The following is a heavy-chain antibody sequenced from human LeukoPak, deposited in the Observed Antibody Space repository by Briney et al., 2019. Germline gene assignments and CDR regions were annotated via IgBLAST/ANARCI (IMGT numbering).Heavy chain of an antibody. CDR3: ATTTVTNILDY. D-gene: IGHD4-17*01. V-gene: IGHV4-34*01. CDR1: GGSFSGYY. CDR2: INHSGST. J-gene: IGHJ4*02. Sequence: SETLSLTCAVYGGSFSGYYWSWIRQPPGKGLEWIGEINHSGSTNYNPSLKSRVTISVDTSKNQFSLKLSSVTAADTAVYYCATTTVTNILDYWGQGTLVTVSS.